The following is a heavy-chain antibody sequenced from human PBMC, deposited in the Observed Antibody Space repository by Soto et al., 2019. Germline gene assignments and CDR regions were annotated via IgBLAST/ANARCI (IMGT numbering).Heavy chain of an antibody. CDR3: TTGTYMITFGGVLYYYYGMDV. J-gene: IGHJ6*02. Sequence: GGSLRLSCAASGFTFSNAWMNWVRQATGKGLEWVGRIKSKTDGGTTDYAAPVKGRFTISRDDSKNTLYLQMNSLKTEDTAVYYCTTGTYMITFGGVLYYYYGMDVWGQGTTVTVSS. CDR2: IKSKTDGGTT. V-gene: IGHV3-15*07. CDR1: GFTFSNAW. D-gene: IGHD3-16*01.